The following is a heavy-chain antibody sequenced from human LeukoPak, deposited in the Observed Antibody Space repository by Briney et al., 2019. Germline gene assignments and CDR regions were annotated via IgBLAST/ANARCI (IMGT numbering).Heavy chain of an antibody. CDR1: GGTFSSYA. Sequence: WASVKVSCKASGGTFSSYAISWVRQAPGQGLERMGGIIPIFGTANYAQKFQGRVTMTEDTSTDTAYMELSSLRSEDTAVYYCATDRDSGSYSAFDYWGQGTLVTVSS. J-gene: IGHJ4*02. CDR3: ATDRDSGSYSAFDY. D-gene: IGHD1-26*01. V-gene: IGHV1-69*06. CDR2: IIPIFGTA.